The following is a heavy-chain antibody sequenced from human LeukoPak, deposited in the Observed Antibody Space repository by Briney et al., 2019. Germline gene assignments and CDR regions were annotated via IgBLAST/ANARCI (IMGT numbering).Heavy chain of an antibody. Sequence: PSETLSLTCAVYGGSFSGYYWSWIRQPPGKGLEWIGEINHSGSTNYNPSLKSRVTISVDTSKNQFSPKLSSVTAADTAVYYCARGRLPKYYDILTGYYRPARYFDYWGQGTLVTVSS. CDR1: GGSFSGYY. CDR2: INHSGST. V-gene: IGHV4-34*01. CDR3: ARGRLPKYYDILTGYYRPARYFDY. D-gene: IGHD3-9*01. J-gene: IGHJ4*02.